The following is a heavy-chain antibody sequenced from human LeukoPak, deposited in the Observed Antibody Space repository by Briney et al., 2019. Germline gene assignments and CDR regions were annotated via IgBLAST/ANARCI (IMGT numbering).Heavy chain of an antibody. CDR2: VYPGDSDT. D-gene: IGHD3-22*01. V-gene: IGHV5-51*01. CDR3: ARGLHYDSSGYFAAF. Sequence: ESLKISCKASGYSFTRYWIGWVRQKPGKGLEWVGIVYPGDSDTIYSPSFQGQATISADRSITTAYLELYRLKASDTATYFCARGLHYDSSGYFAAFWGRGTLVTVSS. J-gene: IGHJ4*01. CDR1: GYSFTRYW.